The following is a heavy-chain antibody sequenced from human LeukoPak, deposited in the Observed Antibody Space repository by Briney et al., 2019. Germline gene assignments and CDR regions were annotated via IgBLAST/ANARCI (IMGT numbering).Heavy chain of an antibody. D-gene: IGHD2/OR15-2a*01. CDR3: AKASSNYFYYFEY. J-gene: IGHJ4*02. CDR1: GFTFSSSD. CDR2: ISYDATNK. Sequence: PGGSLRLSCEASGFTFSSSDMHWVRQAPGKGLEWVAVISYDATNKYYADSVKGRFTLSRDNSKNTLYLQTNTLRDEDTAVYYCAKASSNYFYYFEYWGQGTLVTVSS. V-gene: IGHV3-30*18.